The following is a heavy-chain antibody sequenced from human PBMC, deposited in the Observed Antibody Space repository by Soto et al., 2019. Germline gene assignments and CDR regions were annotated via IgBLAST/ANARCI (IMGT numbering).Heavy chain of an antibody. CDR2: ISSSSSTI. D-gene: IGHD3-22*01. CDR1: GFTFSSYS. CDR3: ARHYNMIVVAHSYYYYGMDV. Sequence: GVSLRLSCAASGFTFSSYSMNWVRQAPGKGLEWVSYISSSSSTIYYADSVKGRFTISRDNAKNSLYLQMNSLRDEDTAVYYCARHYNMIVVAHSYYYYGMDVWGQGTTVTVSS. J-gene: IGHJ6*02. V-gene: IGHV3-48*02.